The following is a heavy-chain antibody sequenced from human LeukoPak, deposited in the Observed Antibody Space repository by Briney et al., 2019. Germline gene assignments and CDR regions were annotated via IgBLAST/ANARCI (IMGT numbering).Heavy chain of an antibody. Sequence: PSETLSLTCTVSGNSISSYYWSWIRQPAGKGLEWIGRIYTSGSTNYNPSLKSRVTMSVDTSKDQFSLNLSSVTAADTAFYYCARETTGLARYFDYWGQGTLVTVSS. J-gene: IGHJ4*02. D-gene: IGHD4-11*01. CDR3: ARETTGLARYFDY. V-gene: IGHV4-4*07. CDR1: GNSISSYY. CDR2: IYTSGST.